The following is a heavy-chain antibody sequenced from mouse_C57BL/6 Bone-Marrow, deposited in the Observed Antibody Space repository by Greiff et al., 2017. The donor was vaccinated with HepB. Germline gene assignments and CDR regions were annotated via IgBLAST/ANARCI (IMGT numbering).Heavy chain of an antibody. V-gene: IGHV14-4*01. D-gene: IGHD1-1*01. J-gene: IGHJ2*01. CDR2: IDPENGDT. CDR1: GFNIKDDY. CDR3: TPLIYYYGSRDYFDY. Sequence: DVQLQESGAELVRPGASVKLSCTASGFNIKDDYMHWVKQRPEQGLEWIGWIDPENGDTEYASKFQGKATITADTSSNTAYLQLSSLTSEDTAVYYCTPLIYYYGSRDYFDYWGQGTTLTVSS.